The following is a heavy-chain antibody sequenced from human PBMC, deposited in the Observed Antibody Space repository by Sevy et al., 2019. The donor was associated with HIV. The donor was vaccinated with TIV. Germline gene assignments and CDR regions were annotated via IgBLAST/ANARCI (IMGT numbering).Heavy chain of an antibody. V-gene: IGHV3-15*01. CDR1: GFTFSNAW. J-gene: IGHJ6*02. Sequence: GGSLRLSCAASGFTFSNAWMSWVRQAPGKGLEWVGRIKSKTDGGTIDYAAPVKGSFTISRDDSKNTVYLQMNSLKSEDTAVYYCSTDPIIVLLVTDGMDVWGQGTTVTVSS. CDR2: IKSKTDGGTI. D-gene: IGHD2-8*02. CDR3: STDPIIVLLVTDGMDV.